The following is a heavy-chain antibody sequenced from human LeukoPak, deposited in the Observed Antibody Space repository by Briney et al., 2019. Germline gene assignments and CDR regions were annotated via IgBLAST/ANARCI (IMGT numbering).Heavy chain of an antibody. CDR3: AREGPSFWSGPDYGMDV. CDR2: INTDGSIT. Sequence: GGSLRLSCAASGFTFSDYWIHWVRQAPGKGLVWVSRINTDGSITNYADSVKGRFSISRDNAKNTLYLQMSSLRAEDTAVYYCAREGPSFWSGPDYGMDVWGQGTTVTVSS. D-gene: IGHD3-3*01. J-gene: IGHJ6*02. CDR1: GFTFSDYW. V-gene: IGHV3-74*01.